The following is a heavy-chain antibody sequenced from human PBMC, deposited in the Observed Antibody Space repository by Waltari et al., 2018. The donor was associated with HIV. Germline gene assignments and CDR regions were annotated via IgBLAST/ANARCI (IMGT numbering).Heavy chain of an antibody. Sequence: EVQLLESGGGLVQPGGSLRLSCAASGFTFSRSPMNWVREAPGEGLEWVSGIRGSGGSTYYADSGKGRLTISRDNSKSTVYLQMNSLRDEDTAIDYCAKDPGMDVWGQGTTVTVSS. V-gene: IGHV3-23*01. CDR3: AKDPGMDV. J-gene: IGHJ6*02. CDR2: IRGSGGST. CDR1: GFTFSRSP.